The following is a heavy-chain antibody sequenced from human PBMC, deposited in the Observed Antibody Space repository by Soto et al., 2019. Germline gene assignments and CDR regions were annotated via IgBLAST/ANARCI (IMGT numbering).Heavy chain of an antibody. CDR2: IYYSGRT. CDR3: ATQCAGYVFQSGIDV. CDR1: GGSISSYY. Sequence: QVQLQESGPGLVKPSETLSLTCTVSGGSISSYYWSWIRQPPGKGLEWIGYIYYSGRTNYNPALHGRATITECTSTNHPSLKRSSVTAADTAVYYCATQCAGYVFQSGIDVWGQGTKVTVSS. J-gene: IGHJ6*02. D-gene: IGHD6-13*01. V-gene: IGHV4-59*01.